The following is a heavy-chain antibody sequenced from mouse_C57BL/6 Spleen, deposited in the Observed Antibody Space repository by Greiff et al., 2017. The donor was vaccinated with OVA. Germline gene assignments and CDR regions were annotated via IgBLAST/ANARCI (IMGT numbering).Heavy chain of an antibody. D-gene: IGHD1-1*01. J-gene: IGHJ4*01. CDR3: ARLHYGSSYRYAMDY. Sequence: QVQLQQSGAELVMPGASVKLSCKASGYTFTSYWMHWVKQRPGPGLEWIGEIDPSDSYTNYNQKFKGKSTLTVDKSSSTAYMQLSSLTSEDSAVYYCARLHYGSSYRYAMDYWGQGTSVTVSS. V-gene: IGHV1-69*01. CDR1: GYTFTSYW. CDR2: IDPSDSYT.